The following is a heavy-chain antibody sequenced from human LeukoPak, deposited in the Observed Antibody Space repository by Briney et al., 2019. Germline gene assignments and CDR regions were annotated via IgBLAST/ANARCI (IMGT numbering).Heavy chain of an antibody. CDR3: AKYHHSTASPFDC. V-gene: IGHV3-23*01. CDR1: GFTFSDYS. D-gene: IGHD2-2*01. CDR2: ITPSGTIT. Sequence: GGSLRLSCAASGFTFSDYSMTWVRQAPGKGLEWVSSITPSGTITHYADSVKGRFTISRDSSQNTLSLQMNSLRAEDTALYYCAKYHHSTASPFDCWGQGTLVTVSS. J-gene: IGHJ4*02.